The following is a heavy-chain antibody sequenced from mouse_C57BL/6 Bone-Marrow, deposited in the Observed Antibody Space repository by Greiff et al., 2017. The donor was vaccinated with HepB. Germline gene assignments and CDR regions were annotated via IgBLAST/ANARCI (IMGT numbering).Heavy chain of an antibody. CDR2: IHPNSGST. CDR1: GYTFTSYW. D-gene: IGHD1-1*01. J-gene: IGHJ2*01. Sequence: VQLQQSGAELVKPGASVKLSCKASGYTFTSYWMHWVKQRPGQGLEWIGMIHPNSGSTNYNEKFKSKATLTVDKSSSTAYMQLSSLTSEDSAVYYCGPSYYGSGGGYWGQGTTLTVSS. CDR3: GPSYYGSGGGY. V-gene: IGHV1-64*01.